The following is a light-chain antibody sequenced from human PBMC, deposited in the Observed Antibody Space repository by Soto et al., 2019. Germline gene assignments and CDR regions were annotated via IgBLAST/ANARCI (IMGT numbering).Light chain of an antibody. CDR2: DVS. CDR3: SSYTSSSSYV. Sequence: QSVLTQPASVSGSPGQSITISCTATSSDVGGYNYVSWYQQHPGKAPKLMIYDVSNRPSGVSNRFSGSKSGNTASLTISGLQAEDEADYYCSSYTSSSSYVVGTGTKVTVL. CDR1: SSDVGGYNY. V-gene: IGLV2-14*01. J-gene: IGLJ1*01.